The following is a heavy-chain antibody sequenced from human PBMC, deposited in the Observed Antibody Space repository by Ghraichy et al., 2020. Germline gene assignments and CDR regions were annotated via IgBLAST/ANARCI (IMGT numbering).Heavy chain of an antibody. D-gene: IGHD4-17*01. V-gene: IGHV3-21*06. CDR1: GFSLSFYN. CDR2: ISGVSTYI. CDR3: ARGRDYDLLGRVSPFDP. Sequence: GGSLRLSCAASGFSLSFYNMNWVRQAPGKGLEWVSSISGVSTYIYYADSVKGRFTISRDNAKNSLYLQMNSLRAEDTAFYYCARGRDYDLLGRVSPFDPWGQGTLVTVSS. J-gene: IGHJ5*02.